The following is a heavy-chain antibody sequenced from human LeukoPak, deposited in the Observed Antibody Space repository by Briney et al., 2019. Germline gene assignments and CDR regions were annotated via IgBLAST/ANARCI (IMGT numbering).Heavy chain of an antibody. D-gene: IGHD3-10*01. CDR1: GFTFSSYD. V-gene: IGHV3-23*01. J-gene: IGHJ4*02. CDR3: AKGAGGSYGLYYFDY. CDR2: IIASGGTT. Sequence: GILRLSCAASGFTFSSYDMSWVRQAPGKGLEWVSGIIASGGTTYYADSVKGRFTISRDNSKNTVYLQMNTLRAEDTAVYYCAKGAGGSYGLYYFDYWGQGALVTVSS.